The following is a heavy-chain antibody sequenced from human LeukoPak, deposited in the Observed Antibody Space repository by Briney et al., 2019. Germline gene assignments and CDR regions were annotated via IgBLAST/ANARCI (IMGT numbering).Heavy chain of an antibody. J-gene: IGHJ4*02. Sequence: SETLSLTCAVSGASMNTYYWSWIRQPPGKGLEWIGYMLDTVTTKDNPSLKSRFTLSADTSKNQFSLRLTSVTAADTAVYYCATIKRGNIFGYFDFWGQGIPVTVSS. V-gene: IGHV4-4*09. CDR3: ATIKRGNIFGYFDF. CDR2: MLDTVTT. D-gene: IGHD5-18*01. CDR1: GASMNTYY.